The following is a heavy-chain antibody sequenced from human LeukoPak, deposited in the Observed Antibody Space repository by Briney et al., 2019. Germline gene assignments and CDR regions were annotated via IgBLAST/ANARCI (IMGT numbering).Heavy chain of an antibody. J-gene: IGHJ4*02. Sequence: PSETLSLTCTVSGGSISSGSYYWSWIRQPAGKGLEWVGRIYTSGSTNYNPSLKSRVTISVDTSKNQFSLKLSSVTAADTAVYYCARLPSGYFDYWGQGTLVTVSP. CDR3: ARLPSGYFDY. V-gene: IGHV4-61*02. CDR1: GGSISSGSYY. D-gene: IGHD1-26*01. CDR2: IYTSGST.